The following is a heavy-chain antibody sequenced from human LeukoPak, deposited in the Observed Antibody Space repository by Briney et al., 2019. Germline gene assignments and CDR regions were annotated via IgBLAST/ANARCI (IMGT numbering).Heavy chain of an antibody. D-gene: IGHD3-3*01. Sequence: GGSLRLSCAASGFTFSSYAMHWVRQAPGKGLEWVAVISYDGSNKYYADSVKGRFTISRDNSKNTLYLQMNSLRAEDTAVYYCARAFWSGYFDYWGQGTLVTVSS. CDR3: ARAFWSGYFDY. CDR2: ISYDGSNK. V-gene: IGHV3-30-3*01. J-gene: IGHJ4*02. CDR1: GFTFSSYA.